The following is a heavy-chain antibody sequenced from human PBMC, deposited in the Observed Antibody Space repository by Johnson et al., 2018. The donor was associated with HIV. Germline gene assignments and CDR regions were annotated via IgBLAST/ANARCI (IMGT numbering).Heavy chain of an antibody. D-gene: IGHD5-24*01. CDR3: ARAIGDGYPGMKAFDI. Sequence: VQLVESGGGLVQPGRSLRLSCAASGFTFDDYAMHWVRQAPGKGLEWVSGISWNSDTIGYADSVKGRFTISRDNARNSLYVQMNSLRAEDTALYYCARAIGDGYPGMKAFDIWGQGTMVTVSS. J-gene: IGHJ3*02. CDR1: GFTFDDYA. V-gene: IGHV3-9*01. CDR2: ISWNSDTI.